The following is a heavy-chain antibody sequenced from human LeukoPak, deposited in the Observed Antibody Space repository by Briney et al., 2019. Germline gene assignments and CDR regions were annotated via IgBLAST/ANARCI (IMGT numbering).Heavy chain of an antibody. V-gene: IGHV3-48*01. CDR3: ASRCARGSCFFDH. CDR1: GLTFSSYS. Sequence: GGSLRLSCAASGLTFSSYSMSWVRQAPGKGLEWVSYIDTSSSTIYYADSVKGRFTISGDNAKNSLYLQMNSLRAEDTAVYYCASRCARGSCFFDHWGQGTLVTVSS. D-gene: IGHD2-21*01. CDR2: IDTSSSTI. J-gene: IGHJ4*02.